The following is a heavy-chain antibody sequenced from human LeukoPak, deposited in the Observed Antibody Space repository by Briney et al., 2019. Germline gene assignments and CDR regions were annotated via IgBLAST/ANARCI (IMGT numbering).Heavy chain of an antibody. CDR3: ARTAYCGGDCYSPLGY. D-gene: IGHD2-21*01. J-gene: IGHJ4*02. CDR1: GGTFSSYA. Sequence: SVKVSCKASGGTFSSYAISWVRQAPGQGLEWKGRIIPILGIANYAQKFQGRVTITADKSTSTAYMELSSLRSEDTAVYYCARTAYCGGDCYSPLGYWGQGTLVTVSS. V-gene: IGHV1-69*04. CDR2: IIPILGIA.